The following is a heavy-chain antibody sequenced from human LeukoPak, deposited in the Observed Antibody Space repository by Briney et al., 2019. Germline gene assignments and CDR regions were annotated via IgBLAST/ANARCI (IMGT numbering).Heavy chain of an antibody. Sequence: GGSLRLSCATSGFTFSNYAMSWVRQAPGKGLEWVSGISAGGGSTFYADSVKGRFTISRDNSKNTMYLQMNSLRVEDTAVYYCAKGDTGYTSAWYVVDYWGQGTLVTVSS. J-gene: IGHJ4*02. CDR3: AKGDTGYTSAWYVVDY. CDR2: ISAGGGST. CDR1: GFTFSNYA. V-gene: IGHV3-23*01. D-gene: IGHD6-19*01.